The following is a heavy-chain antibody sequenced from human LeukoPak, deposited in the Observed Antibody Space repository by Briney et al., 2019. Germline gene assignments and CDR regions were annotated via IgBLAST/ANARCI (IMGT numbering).Heavy chain of an antibody. D-gene: IGHD3-10*02. CDR2: IKSNTDGGTT. V-gene: IGHV3-15*01. Sequence: GGCLRLSCVASGFTFSNAWMSWVRQAPGKGLEWVGRIKSNTDGGTTDYAAPVKGRFTIARDDSKNTLYLQMNSLNIEDTAVYYCSTACVRGRLDPWGQGTLVTVSS. CDR1: GFTFSNAW. CDR3: STACVRGRLDP. J-gene: IGHJ5*02.